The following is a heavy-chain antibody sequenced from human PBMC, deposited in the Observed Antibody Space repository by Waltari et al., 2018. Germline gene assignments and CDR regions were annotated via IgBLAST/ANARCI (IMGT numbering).Heavy chain of an antibody. CDR3: ARGDYDFWSGYPEAFDI. CDR1: AYRFTSYW. D-gene: IGHD3-3*01. Sequence: EVQLVQSAAAVDKPGESVTISCRGSAYRFTSYWVVCGRQRPAEGLEWVGIIYAGDSDTRYSPSFQGQVTISDDKSISTAYLQWSSLKASDTAMYYCARGDYDFWSGYPEAFDIWGQGTMVTVSS. J-gene: IGHJ3*02. CDR2: IYAGDSDT. V-gene: IGHV5-51*01.